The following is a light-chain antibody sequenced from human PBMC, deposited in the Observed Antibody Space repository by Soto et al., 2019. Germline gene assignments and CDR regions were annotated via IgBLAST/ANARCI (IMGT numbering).Light chain of an antibody. Sequence: EIVLTQSPATLSLSPGERATLSCRASQSVSSYLAWYQQKPGQAPRLLIYDASNRATGIPARFSGSGSGTDFTLTISGLEPKDFAVYYCQQGGTFGQGTRLEIK. CDR1: QSVSSY. CDR2: DAS. CDR3: QQGGT. J-gene: IGKJ5*01. V-gene: IGKV3-11*01.